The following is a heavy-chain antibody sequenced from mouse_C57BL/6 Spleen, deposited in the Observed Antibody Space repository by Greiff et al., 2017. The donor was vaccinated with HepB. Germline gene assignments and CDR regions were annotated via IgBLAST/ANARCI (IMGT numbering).Heavy chain of an antibody. J-gene: IGHJ4*01. CDR1: GYAFSSSW. V-gene: IGHV1-82*01. CDR2: IYPGDGDT. Sequence: QVHVKQSGPELVKPGASVKISCKASGYAFSSSWMNWVKQRPGKGLEWIGRIYPGDGDTNYNGKFKGKATLTADKSSSTAYMQLSSLTSEDSAVYFCARIYYYGSSYEDYAMDYWGQGTSVTVSS. CDR3: ARIYYYGSSYEDYAMDY. D-gene: IGHD1-1*01.